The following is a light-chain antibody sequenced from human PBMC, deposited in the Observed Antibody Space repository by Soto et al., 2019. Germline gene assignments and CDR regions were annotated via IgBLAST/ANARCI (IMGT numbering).Light chain of an antibody. Sequence: QSVLTRPASENGSPAQSITISCTGTTSCLAIYNYVSWYQRQPGKAPKLMIYQVTNRPSGVSNRFSGSRSGNTASLTISGLQAEDEADYYCSSYTASSNYVFGTGTKVTVL. CDR3: SSYTASSNYV. J-gene: IGLJ1*01. V-gene: IGLV2-14*01. CDR2: QVT. CDR1: TSCLAIYNY.